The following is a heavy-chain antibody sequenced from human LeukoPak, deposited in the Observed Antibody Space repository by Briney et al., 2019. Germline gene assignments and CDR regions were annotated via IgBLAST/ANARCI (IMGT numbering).Heavy chain of an antibody. Sequence: GGSLRLSCAASGFTFSDEYMSWIRQAPGRGLEWISYISNSGSSISYADSVXXRFTISRDNAKNSLFLQMSSLRAEDTAVYYCATSKXIVEDGYNYGDYWGQGTLVTVSS. V-gene: IGHV3-11*01. D-gene: IGHD5-24*01. CDR3: ATSKXIVEDGYNYGDY. CDR2: ISNSGSSI. CDR1: GFTFSDEY. J-gene: IGHJ4*02.